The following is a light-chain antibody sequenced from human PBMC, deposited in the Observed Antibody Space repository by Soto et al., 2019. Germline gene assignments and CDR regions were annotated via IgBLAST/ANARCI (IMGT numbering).Light chain of an antibody. Sequence: QSAMTQPASVSGSPGQSITISCTGSTSDIGAYNYVAWYQHHPGKATKLLIYDVTYRPPGVSYRFSGSKSGNTASLTISGLQTEDEADYFCSAVATTSPLVFGGGTQLTVL. CDR3: SAVATTSPLV. CDR2: DVT. V-gene: IGLV2-14*03. J-gene: IGLJ2*01. CDR1: TSDIGAYNY.